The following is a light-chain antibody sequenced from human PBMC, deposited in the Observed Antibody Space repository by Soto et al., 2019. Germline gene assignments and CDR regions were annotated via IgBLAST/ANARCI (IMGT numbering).Light chain of an antibody. J-gene: IGLJ2*01. CDR2: EVS. Sequence: QSALTQPASVSGSPGQSITISCTGTSSDIGAYNYVSWHQQHPGKAPKLLIYEVSNRPSEVSNRFSGSKSGNTASLTISGLQPEDEADYYCSSYTGLTTREVLFGGGTKVTVL. CDR3: SSYTGLTTREVL. V-gene: IGLV2-14*01. CDR1: SSDIGAYNY.